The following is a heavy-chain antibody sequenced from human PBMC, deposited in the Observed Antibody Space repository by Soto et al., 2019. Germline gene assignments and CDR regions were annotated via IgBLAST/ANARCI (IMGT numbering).Heavy chain of an antibody. CDR3: AKVAYPDHYYYYGMDV. Sequence: GGSLRLSCAASGFTFSSYGMHWVRQAPGKGLEWVAVISYDGSNKYYADSVKGRFTISRDNSKNTLYLQMNSLRAEDTAVYYWAKVAYPDHYYYYGMDVWGQGTTVTVS. V-gene: IGHV3-30*18. CDR1: GFTFSSYG. J-gene: IGHJ6*02. CDR2: ISYDGSNK.